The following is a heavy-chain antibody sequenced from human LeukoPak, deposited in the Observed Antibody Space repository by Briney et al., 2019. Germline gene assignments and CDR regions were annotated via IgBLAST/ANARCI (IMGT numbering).Heavy chain of an antibody. D-gene: IGHD1-14*01. CDR1: GGSISSHY. CDR3: ARSPIQPDRVGAFDI. J-gene: IGHJ3*02. V-gene: IGHV4-59*11. Sequence: AETLSLTCTVSGGSISSHYWSWIRQPPGKGLEWIGYIYYSGSTNYNPSLKSRVTISVDTSKNQFSLTLSSVTAADTAVYYCARSPIQPDRVGAFDIWGQGTMVTVSS. CDR2: IYYSGST.